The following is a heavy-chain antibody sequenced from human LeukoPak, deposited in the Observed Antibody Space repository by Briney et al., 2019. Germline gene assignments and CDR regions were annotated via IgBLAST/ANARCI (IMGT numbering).Heavy chain of an antibody. CDR3: ARHYYDSNTYRWFDP. D-gene: IGHD3-22*01. CDR2: IYYSGST. J-gene: IGHJ5*02. V-gene: IGHV4-39*01. CDR1: GGSIRSSSYY. Sequence: PSETLSLTCTVSGGSIRSSSYYWGWIRQPPGKGLEWIGSIYYSGSTYGHPSLKSRVTISVDTSKNQFSLKLSSVTAADTAVYYCARHYYDSNTYRWFDPWGQGTLVTVFS.